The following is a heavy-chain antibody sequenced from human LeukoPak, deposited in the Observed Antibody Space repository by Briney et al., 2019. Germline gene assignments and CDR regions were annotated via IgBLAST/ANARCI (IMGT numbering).Heavy chain of an antibody. V-gene: IGHV4-34*01. Sequence: SETLSLTCAVYGGSFSGYYWSWLRQPPGKGLEWIGEINHSGSTNYNPSLKTRVTISVDTSKHQFALRLSSVTAADTAVYYCARGWSSRYAFDIWGQGTMVTVSS. CDR1: GGSFSGYY. J-gene: IGHJ3*02. D-gene: IGHD6-13*01. CDR2: INHSGST. CDR3: ARGWSSRYAFDI.